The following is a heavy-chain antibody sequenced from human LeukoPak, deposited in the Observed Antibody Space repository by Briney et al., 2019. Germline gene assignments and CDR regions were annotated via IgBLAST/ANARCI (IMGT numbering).Heavy chain of an antibody. CDR3: ARDLGDDVDTAMGHFDY. J-gene: IGHJ4*02. V-gene: IGHV1-18*01. D-gene: IGHD5-18*01. Sequence: GASVKVSCKASGYTFTSYGISWVRQAPGQGLEWMGWISAYNGNTNYAQKFQGRVTMTRDTSISTAYMELSRLRSDDTAVYYCARDLGDDVDTAMGHFDYWGQGTLVTVSS. CDR2: ISAYNGNT. CDR1: GYTFTSYG.